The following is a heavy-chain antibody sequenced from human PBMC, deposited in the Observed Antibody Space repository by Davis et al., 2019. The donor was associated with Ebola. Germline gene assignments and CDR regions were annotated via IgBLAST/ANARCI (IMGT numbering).Heavy chain of an antibody. Sequence: SVKVSCKASGGTFSSYAISWVRQAPGQGLEWMGGIIPIFGTANYAQKFQGRVTITADKSTSTAYMELSSLRSEDTAVYYCASSYSSSWYGSHWGQGTLVTVSS. V-gene: IGHV1-69*06. CDR2: IIPIFGTA. D-gene: IGHD6-13*01. CDR3: ASSYSSSWYGSH. J-gene: IGHJ4*02. CDR1: GGTFSSYA.